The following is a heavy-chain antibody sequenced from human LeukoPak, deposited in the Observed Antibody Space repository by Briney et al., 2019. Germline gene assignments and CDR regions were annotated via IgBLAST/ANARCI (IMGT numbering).Heavy chain of an antibody. V-gene: IGHV1-24*01. Sequence: ASVKVSCTVSGYTLTELSMHWVRQAPGKGLEWMGGFDPEDGETIYAQKFQGRVTMTEDTSTDTAYMELSSLRSEDTAVYYCATGDSTSSIFDYWGQGTLVTVSS. D-gene: IGHD2-2*01. CDR1: GYTLTELS. J-gene: IGHJ4*02. CDR2: FDPEDGET. CDR3: ATGDSTSSIFDY.